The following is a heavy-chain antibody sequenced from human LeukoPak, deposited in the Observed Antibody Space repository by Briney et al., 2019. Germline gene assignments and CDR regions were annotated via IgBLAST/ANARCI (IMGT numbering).Heavy chain of an antibody. CDR3: ARGMDADYDFWSGYPYYFDY. V-gene: IGHV3-21*04. CDR1: GFTFSSYS. D-gene: IGHD3-3*01. J-gene: IGHJ4*02. CDR2: ISCSSYI. Sequence: KTGGSLRLSCAASGFTFSSYSMNWVRQAPGKGLEWVSSISCSSYIYYADSVKGRFTISRDNAKNSLYLQMNSLRAEDTAVYYCARGMDADYDFWSGYPYYFDYWGQGTLVTVSS.